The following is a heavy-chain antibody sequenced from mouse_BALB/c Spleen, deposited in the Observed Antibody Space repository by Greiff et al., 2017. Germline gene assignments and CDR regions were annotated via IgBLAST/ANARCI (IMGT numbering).Heavy chain of an antibody. CDR1: GYTFTSYW. D-gene: IGHD2-3*01. J-gene: IGHJ4*01. Sequence: QVQLQQPGAELVKPGAPVKLSCKASGYTFTSYWMNWVKQRPGRGLEWIGRIDPSDSETHYNQKFKDKATLTVDKSSSTAYIQLSSLTSEDSAVYYCARSGGWLLLYAMDYWGQGTSVTVSS. CDR3: ARSGGWLLLYAMDY. V-gene: IGHV1-69*02. CDR2: IDPSDSET.